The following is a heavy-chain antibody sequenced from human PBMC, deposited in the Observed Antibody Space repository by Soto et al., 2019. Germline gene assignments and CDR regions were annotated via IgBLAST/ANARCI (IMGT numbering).Heavy chain of an antibody. CDR2: ISGDMSST. D-gene: IGHD4-17*01. Sequence: GGSLRLSCAASGFTFSDYWMHWVRQVPGKGLVWVSRISGDMSSTNYADSVKGRFTISRDNSKNTLYLQMNSLRAEDTAVYYCAKDNYGIGMDVWGQGTTVTVSS. CDR1: GFTFSDYW. J-gene: IGHJ6*02. V-gene: IGHV3-74*01. CDR3: AKDNYGIGMDV.